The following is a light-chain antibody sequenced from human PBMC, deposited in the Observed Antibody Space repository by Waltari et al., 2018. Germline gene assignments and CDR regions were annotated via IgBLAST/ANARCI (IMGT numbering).Light chain of an antibody. V-gene: IGKV3-20*01. Sequence: EIVLTQSPGTLSLSPGERATLFCRASQSVSSSYLAWYQQKPGQAPRLLVYGASNRATGIPDRFSGSGSGTDFSLTISRLEPEDFAVYYCQQFGTSPETFGQGTRLEIK. CDR3: QQFGTSPET. J-gene: IGKJ5*01. CDR2: GAS. CDR1: QSVSSSY.